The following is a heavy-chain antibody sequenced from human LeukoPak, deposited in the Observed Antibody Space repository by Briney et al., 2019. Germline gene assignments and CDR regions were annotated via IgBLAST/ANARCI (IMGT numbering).Heavy chain of an antibody. J-gene: IGHJ4*02. CDR1: GGTFSSCA. CDR3: ARDRYDILTGYYKDAYFDY. V-gene: IGHV1-69*05. Sequence: SVKVSCKASGGTFSSCAISWVRQAPGQGLEWMGRIIPIFGTANYAQKFQGRVTITTDESTSTAYMELSSLRSEDTAVYYCARDRYDILTGYYKDAYFDYWGQGTTVTVSS. D-gene: IGHD3-9*01. CDR2: IIPIFGTA.